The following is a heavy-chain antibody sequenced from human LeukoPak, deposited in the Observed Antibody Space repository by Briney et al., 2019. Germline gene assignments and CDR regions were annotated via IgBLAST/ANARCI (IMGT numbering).Heavy chain of an antibody. D-gene: IGHD3-22*01. Sequence: ASVKVSCKASGYTFTSYDISWVRQAPGQGLEWMGWISAYNGNTKYAEKFQGRVTMTTDTSTRIVYMELRSLRSDDTAVYYCARDSAEDFYDSSGSYIFDIWGQGTMVTVSS. CDR2: ISAYNGNT. CDR3: ARDSAEDFYDSSGSYIFDI. V-gene: IGHV1-18*01. CDR1: GYTFTSYD. J-gene: IGHJ3*02.